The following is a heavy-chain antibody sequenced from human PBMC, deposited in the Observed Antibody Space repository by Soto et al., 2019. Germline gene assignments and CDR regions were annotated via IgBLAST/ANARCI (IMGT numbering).Heavy chain of an antibody. CDR3: AKEEYYDFWSGYYTGPLFQH. J-gene: IGHJ1*01. CDR2: ISGSGDST. D-gene: IGHD3-3*01. V-gene: IGHV3-23*01. Sequence: GGSLRLSCAASGFTFSSYAMSWVRQAPGKGLEWVSAISGSGDSTYYADSVKGRFTISRDNSKNTLYLQMNSLRAEDTAVYYCAKEEYYDFWSGYYTGPLFQHWGQGTLVTVSS. CDR1: GFTFSSYA.